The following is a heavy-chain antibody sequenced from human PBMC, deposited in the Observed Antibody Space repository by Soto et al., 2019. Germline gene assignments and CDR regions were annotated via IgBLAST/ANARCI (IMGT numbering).Heavy chain of an antibody. D-gene: IGHD5-12*01. Sequence: SETLSLTCTVSGGSLSSGGYYWTWIRQHPGKGLEWIGYIYYSGSTSYNPSLKSRVTISVDTSRNQFSLKLSSVTAADTAVYYCARWLQFGSYYGMDVWGQGTTVTVS. V-gene: IGHV4-31*03. CDR1: GGSLSSGGYY. J-gene: IGHJ6*02. CDR3: ARWLQFGSYYGMDV. CDR2: IYYSGST.